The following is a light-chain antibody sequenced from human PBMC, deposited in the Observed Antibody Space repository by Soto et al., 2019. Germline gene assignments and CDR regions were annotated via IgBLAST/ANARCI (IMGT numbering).Light chain of an antibody. Sequence: EIVITQSPTTLSVSPGERAALSCRASQGVSSNLAWYQQKPGQAPRLLIYGASTRATGIPARFSGSGSGTEFTLTISSLQSEDFAVYYCQQYNNWPPWTFGQGTKVDIK. CDR2: GAS. CDR3: QQYNNWPPWT. CDR1: QGVSSN. J-gene: IGKJ1*01. V-gene: IGKV3-15*01.